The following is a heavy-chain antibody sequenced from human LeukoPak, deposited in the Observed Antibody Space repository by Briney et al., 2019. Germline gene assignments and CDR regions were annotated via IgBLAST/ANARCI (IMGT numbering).Heavy chain of an antibody. CDR1: GFTFSSYW. CDR2: IKRDGSEK. Sequence: GGSLRLSCAASGFTFSSYWMTWVRQAPGKGLEWVANIKRDGSEKHYVDSVKGRFTISRDNAKNSMFLQMNSLRAEDTAVYYCASLLVAGVASVDYRGQGTLVTVSS. D-gene: IGHD6-19*01. CDR3: ASLLVAGVASVDY. J-gene: IGHJ4*02. V-gene: IGHV3-7*03.